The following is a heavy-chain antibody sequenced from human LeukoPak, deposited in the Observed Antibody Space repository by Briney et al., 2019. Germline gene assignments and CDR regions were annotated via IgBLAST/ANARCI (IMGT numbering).Heavy chain of an antibody. V-gene: IGHV4-59*08. CDR2: IYYSGST. D-gene: IGHD3-10*01. Sequence: SETLSLTCTVSGGSISSYYWSWIRQPPGKGLEWIGYIYYSGSTNYNPSLKSRVTISVDTSKNQFSLKLSSVTAADTAVYYCARGDGSGSYNWFDPWGQGTLVTVSS. CDR1: GGSISSYY. CDR3: ARGDGSGSYNWFDP. J-gene: IGHJ5*02.